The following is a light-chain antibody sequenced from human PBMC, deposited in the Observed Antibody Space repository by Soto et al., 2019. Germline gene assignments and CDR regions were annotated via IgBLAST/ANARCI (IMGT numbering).Light chain of an antibody. Sequence: EIVMTQSPATLSVSPGERATLSCRASQSVSSNLAWYQQKPGQAPRLLIYGASTRATGVPARFSGSGSGTEFTLTIRSLQSEDFAVYYCKQYNNWPWTFGPGTKVDIK. CDR1: QSVSSN. CDR3: KQYNNWPWT. V-gene: IGKV3-15*01. J-gene: IGKJ1*01. CDR2: GAS.